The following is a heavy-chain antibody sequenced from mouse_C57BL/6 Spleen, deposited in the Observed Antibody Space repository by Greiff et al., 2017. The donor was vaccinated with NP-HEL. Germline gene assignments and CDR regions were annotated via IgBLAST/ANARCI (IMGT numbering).Heavy chain of an antibody. J-gene: IGHJ2*01. Sequence: QLQQSGAELMKPGASVKLSCKATGYTFTGYWIEWVKQRPGHGLEWIGEILPGSGSTNYNEKFKGKATFTADTSSNTAYMQLSSLTTEDSAIYYCARGPPHYYGSSWYFDYWGQGTTLTVSS. CDR2: ILPGSGST. CDR1: GYTFTGYW. V-gene: IGHV1-9*01. CDR3: ARGPPHYYGSSWYFDY. D-gene: IGHD1-1*01.